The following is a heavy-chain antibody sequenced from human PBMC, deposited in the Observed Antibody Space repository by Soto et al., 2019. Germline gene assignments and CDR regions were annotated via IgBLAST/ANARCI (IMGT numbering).Heavy chain of an antibody. J-gene: IGHJ3*02. V-gene: IGHV1-69*13. CDR2: IIPIFGTA. CDR1: GGTFSSYA. D-gene: IGHD2-2*02. CDR3: AAHTRTIRSKYAFDI. Sequence: ASVKVSCKASGGTFSSYAISWVRQAPGQGLEWMGGIIPIFGTANYAQKFQGRVTITADESTSTAYMELSSLRSEDTAVYYCAAHTRTIRSKYAFDIWGQGTMVTVSS.